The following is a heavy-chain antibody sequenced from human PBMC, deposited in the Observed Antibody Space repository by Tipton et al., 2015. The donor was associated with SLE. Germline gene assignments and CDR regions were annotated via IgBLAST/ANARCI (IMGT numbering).Heavy chain of an antibody. V-gene: IGHV4-61*09. J-gene: IGHJ4*02. D-gene: IGHD7-27*01. CDR3: ARGSDWGWWDH. Sequence: TLSLTCAVSGYSISSGYYWSWIRQPAGKGLEWIGYIYTSGSTNYNPSLKSRVTISVDTSKNQFSLKLSSVTAADTAVYFCARGSDWGWWDHWGQGTLVTVSS. CDR2: IYTSGST. CDR1: GYSISSGYY.